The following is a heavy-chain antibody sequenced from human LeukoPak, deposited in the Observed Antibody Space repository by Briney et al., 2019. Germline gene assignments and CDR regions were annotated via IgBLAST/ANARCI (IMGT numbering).Heavy chain of an antibody. J-gene: IGHJ4*02. CDR1: GGSISSSSYY. Sequence: PSETLSLTCTVSGGSISSSSYYWGWIRQPPGKGLEWIGSIYYSGSTYYNPSLKSRVTISVDTSKNQFSLKLSSVTAADTAVYYCAGGPDYYDSSARYYFDYWGQGTLVTVSS. V-gene: IGHV4-39*07. CDR2: IYYSGST. CDR3: AGGPDYYDSSARYYFDY. D-gene: IGHD3-22*01.